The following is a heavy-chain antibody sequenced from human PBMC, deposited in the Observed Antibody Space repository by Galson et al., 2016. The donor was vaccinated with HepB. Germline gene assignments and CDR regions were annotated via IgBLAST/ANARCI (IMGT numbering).Heavy chain of an antibody. J-gene: IGHJ4*02. Sequence: SLRLSCAASGFTFSDYYMSWIRQAPGKGLECISYISSRSTYKNPADSVNRRITITKNNAKNSLLLQNNSLRADDTAVYYCAREGNGHNNFDYWGQGTAVTVAS. CDR2: ISSRSTYK. D-gene: IGHD5-24*01. CDR3: AREGNGHNNFDY. V-gene: IGHV3-11*05. CDR1: GFTFSDYY.